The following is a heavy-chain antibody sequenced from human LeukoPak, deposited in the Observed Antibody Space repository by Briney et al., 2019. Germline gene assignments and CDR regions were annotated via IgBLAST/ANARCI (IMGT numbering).Heavy chain of an antibody. J-gene: IGHJ4*02. CDR1: GFTFSSYE. V-gene: IGHV3-48*03. CDR2: ISSSGSTI. CDR3: ARVEPSVSGSYHY. Sequence: PGGPLRLSCAASGFTFSSYEMNWVRQAPGKVLDLVSYISSSGSTIYYADSVKGRFTISRDNAKNSLYLQMNSLRAEDTAVYYCARVEPSVSGSYHYWGQGTLVTVSS. D-gene: IGHD1-26*01.